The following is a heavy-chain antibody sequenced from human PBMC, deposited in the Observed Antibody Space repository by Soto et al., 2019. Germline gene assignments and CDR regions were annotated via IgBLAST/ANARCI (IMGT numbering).Heavy chain of an antibody. D-gene: IGHD4-17*01. V-gene: IGHV4-4*02. Sequence: QVQLQESGPGLVKPSGTLSLTCTVSGGSMSSSNWWNWVRQSPGKGLEWIGEAHHSGRTNYNPSLKSRVTISVDKSKNHLSLKLTSVTAADTVVYYCAIFEATVLDYWGQGTLVTVSS. CDR2: AHHSGRT. CDR1: GGSMSSSNW. CDR3: AIFEATVLDY. J-gene: IGHJ4*02.